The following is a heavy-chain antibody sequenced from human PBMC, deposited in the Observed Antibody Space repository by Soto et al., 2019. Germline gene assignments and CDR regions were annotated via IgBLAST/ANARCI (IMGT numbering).Heavy chain of an antibody. CDR1: GGSFSAFY. D-gene: IGHD3-10*01. Sequence: QVQLEQWGAGLLKPSETLSLTCNVYGGSFSAFYWSWIRQPPGKGLEWIGEIMHSGSTNYNAPLKSRAPISVDSSKNQFSLRLTSVTAADTAVYFCARAGFPVRGFDYWGQGILVTVSS. CDR3: ARAGFPVRGFDY. J-gene: IGHJ4*02. CDR2: IMHSGST. V-gene: IGHV4-34*02.